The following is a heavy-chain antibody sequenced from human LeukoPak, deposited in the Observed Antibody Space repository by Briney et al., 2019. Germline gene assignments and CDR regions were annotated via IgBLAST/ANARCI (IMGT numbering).Heavy chain of an antibody. CDR1: GGTFSSYA. V-gene: IGHV1-69*01. J-gene: IGHJ1*01. CDR3: ARWDPVNEASPAEYFQH. CDR2: IIPIFGTA. D-gene: IGHD1-26*01. Sequence: SVKVSCKASGGTFSSYAISWVRQAPGQGLEGMGGIIPIFGTANYAQKFQGRVTITADESTSTAYMELSSLRSEDAAVYYCARWDPVNEASPAEYFQHWGQGTLVTVSS.